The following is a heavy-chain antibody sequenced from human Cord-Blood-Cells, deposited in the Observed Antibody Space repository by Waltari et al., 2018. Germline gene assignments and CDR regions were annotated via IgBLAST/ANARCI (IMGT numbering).Heavy chain of an antibody. Sequence: EVQLVESGGGLVKPGGSLRLSCAASGFTSSSYSMHWVGQAPGKGLEWVSSISSSSSYIYYADSVKGRFTISRDNAKNSLYLQMNSLRAEDTAVYYCARVASYNWYFDLWGRGTLVTVSS. CDR2: ISSSSSYI. V-gene: IGHV3-21*01. J-gene: IGHJ2*01. D-gene: IGHD1-20*01. CDR3: ARVASYNWYFDL. CDR1: GFTSSSYS.